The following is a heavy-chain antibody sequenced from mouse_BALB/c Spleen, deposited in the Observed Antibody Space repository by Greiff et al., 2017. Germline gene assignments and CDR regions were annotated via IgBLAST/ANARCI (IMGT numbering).Heavy chain of an antibody. CDR2: IYPGGGYT. CDR3: AREGDGYFDV. CDR1: GYTFTNYW. Sequence: QVQLKESGAELVRPGTSVKISCKASGYTFTNYWLGWVKQRPGHGLEWIGDIYPGGGYTNYNEKFKGKATLTADTSSSTAYMQLSSLTSEDSAVYFCAREGDGYFDVWGAGTTVTVSS. D-gene: IGHD3-3*01. V-gene: IGHV1-63*02. J-gene: IGHJ1*01.